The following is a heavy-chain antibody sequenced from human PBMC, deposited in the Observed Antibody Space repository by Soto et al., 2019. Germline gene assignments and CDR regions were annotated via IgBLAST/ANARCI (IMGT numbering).Heavy chain of an antibody. J-gene: IGHJ4*02. D-gene: IGHD3-3*01. CDR2: ISAYNGNT. CDR1: CYTFTSYG. V-gene: IGHV1-18*01. Sequence: AAGQVSYESSCYTFTSYGISWVRQAPGQGLEWMGWISAYNGNTNYAQKLQGRVTMTTDTSTSTAYMELRSLRSDDTAVYYCARMGFRYDFWSGAYEEQLPNDYWGQGTLVTVSS. CDR3: ARMGFRYDFWSGAYEEQLPNDY.